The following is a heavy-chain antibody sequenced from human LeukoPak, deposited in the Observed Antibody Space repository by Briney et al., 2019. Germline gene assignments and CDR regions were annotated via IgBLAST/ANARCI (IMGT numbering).Heavy chain of an antibody. V-gene: IGHV5-51*01. J-gene: IGHJ3*02. D-gene: IGHD2-2*02. CDR2: IYPGDSDT. CDR3: ARVYCSSTSCYNRGDAFDI. CDR1: ENSFTTSW. Sequence: GESLKISCKASENSFTTSWIGWVRQMPRRGLEWMGIIYPGDSDTRYSPSFQGQVTISADKSISTAYLQWSSLKASDTAMYYCARVYCSSTSCYNRGDAFDIWGQGTMVTVSS.